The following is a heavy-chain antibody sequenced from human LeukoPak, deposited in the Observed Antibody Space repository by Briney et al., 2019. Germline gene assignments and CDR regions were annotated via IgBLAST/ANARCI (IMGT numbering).Heavy chain of an antibody. CDR2: ISGSGGST. J-gene: IGHJ4*02. CDR3: AKGPVLPFFVEYHPYFDY. CDR1: GFTFSSYG. V-gene: IGHV3-23*01. Sequence: GGSLRLSCAASGFTFSSYGMSWVRQAPGKGLEWVSAISGSGGSTYYADSVKGRFTISRDNSKNALYLQMNSLRGEDTAVYSCAKGPVLPFFVEYHPYFDYWGQGTLVTVSS. D-gene: IGHD2/OR15-2a*01.